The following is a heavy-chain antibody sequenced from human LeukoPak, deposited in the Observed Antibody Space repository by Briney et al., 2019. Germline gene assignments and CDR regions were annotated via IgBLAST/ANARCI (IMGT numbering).Heavy chain of an antibody. V-gene: IGHV4-39*01. CDR2: IYKTGST. Sequence: PGVPLRLSCAASGFTFSSHGMSWVRQAPGKGLEWIGSIYKTGSTNYSPSLKSRVFIFVDTSNNQFSLKLSSVTAADTAVYFCTRHQTNNYGPGTPFDFWGQGTLVSVSS. D-gene: IGHD3-10*01. CDR1: GFTFSSHG. J-gene: IGHJ4*02. CDR3: TRHQTNNYGPGTPFDF.